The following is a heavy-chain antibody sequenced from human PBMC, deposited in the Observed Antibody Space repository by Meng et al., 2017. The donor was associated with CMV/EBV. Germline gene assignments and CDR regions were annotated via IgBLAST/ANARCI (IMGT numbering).Heavy chain of an antibody. CDR1: GFTFSSYA. V-gene: IGHV3-7*01. CDR3: AKTGGISMIVGGGDY. CDR2: IKQDGSEK. D-gene: IGHD3-22*01. J-gene: IGHJ4*02. Sequence: GESLKISCAASGFTFSSYAMHWVRQAPGKGLEWVANIKQDGSEKYYVDYVKGRFTISRDNAKNSLYLQMNSLRADDTAVYYCAKTGGISMIVGGGDYWGQGTLVTVSS.